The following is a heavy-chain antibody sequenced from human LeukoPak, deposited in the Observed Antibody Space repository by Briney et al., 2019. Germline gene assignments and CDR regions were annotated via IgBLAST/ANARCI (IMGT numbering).Heavy chain of an antibody. V-gene: IGHV3-30-3*01. CDR3: ARDSPYNNGWLFYFGY. J-gene: IGHJ4*02. Sequence: GRSLRLSCAASGFTFSNYAMHWVRQAPGRGLEWVAVISYDGTNKYYADSVKGRFTISRDNSKNTVYLQMNSLRAEDTALYYCARDSPYNNGWLFYFGYRGQGTLVTVST. CDR1: GFTFSNYA. D-gene: IGHD6-19*01. CDR2: ISYDGTNK.